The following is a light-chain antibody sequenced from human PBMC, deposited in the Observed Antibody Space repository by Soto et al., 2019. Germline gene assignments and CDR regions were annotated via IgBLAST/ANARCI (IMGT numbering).Light chain of an antibody. J-gene: IGLJ1*01. CDR1: SSDVGSYNL. V-gene: IGLV2-23*01. Sequence: QSALTQPASVSGSPGQSITISCTGTSSDVGSYNLVSWYQQHPGKAPKLMIYEGSKRPSGVSNRFSGSKSGNTASLTISGLQAEDEADYYCCSYAGSSTLDLYVFGTGTKVTVL. CDR3: CSYAGSSTLDLYV. CDR2: EGS.